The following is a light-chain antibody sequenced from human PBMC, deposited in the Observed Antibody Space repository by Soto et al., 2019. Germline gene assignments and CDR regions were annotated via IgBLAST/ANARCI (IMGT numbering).Light chain of an antibody. CDR2: SDN. CDR1: SSNIGRYS. V-gene: IGLV1-44*01. J-gene: IGLJ2*01. Sequence: QTVVTQPPSASGTPGQRVTISCSGSSSNIGRYSVNWYRQLPGTAPKLLIHSDNRRPSGVPDVFSGSKSGTSASLAISGLQSDDEAEYYCAVWDDSLNCVLFGGGTKLTVL. CDR3: AVWDDSLNCVL.